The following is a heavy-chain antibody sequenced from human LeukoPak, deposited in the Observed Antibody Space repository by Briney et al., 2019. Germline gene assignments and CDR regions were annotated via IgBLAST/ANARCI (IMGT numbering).Heavy chain of an antibody. CDR1: GFTVSSNF. CDR3: ARGGNWFDP. J-gene: IGHJ5*02. Sequence: GGSLRPSCAASGFTVSSNFMSWVRQAPGKGLEWVSYISSSGSAKYYADSVKGRFTISRDSAKNSLYLQMNSLRAEDTAVYYCARGGNWFDPWGQGTLVTVTS. CDR2: ISSSGSAK. D-gene: IGHD1-26*01. V-gene: IGHV3-48*04.